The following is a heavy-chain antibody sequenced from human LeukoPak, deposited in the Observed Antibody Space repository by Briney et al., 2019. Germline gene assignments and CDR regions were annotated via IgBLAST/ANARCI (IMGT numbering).Heavy chain of an antibody. CDR1: EFTFSDYG. V-gene: IGHV3-23*01. CDR2: ISGSGGST. D-gene: IGHD6-19*01. J-gene: IGHJ4*02. Sequence: GGSLRLSCAASEFTFSDYGMNWVRQAPGKGREWVSAISGSGGSTYYADSVKGRFTISRDNSKNTLYLQMNSLRAEDTAVYYCAKAKHPVRYSSGFPYFDYWGQGTLVTVSS. CDR3: AKAKHPVRYSSGFPYFDY.